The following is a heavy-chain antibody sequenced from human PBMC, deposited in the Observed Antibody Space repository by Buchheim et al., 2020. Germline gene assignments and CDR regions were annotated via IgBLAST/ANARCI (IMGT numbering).Heavy chain of an antibody. CDR3: AKDPVYDSSGPLVTAFDI. CDR2: ISGSGENT. CDR1: GFTFRSYA. J-gene: IGHJ3*02. V-gene: IGHV3-23*01. D-gene: IGHD3-22*01. Sequence: EVQLLESGGGLVQPGGSLRLSCAASGFTFRSYAMSWVRQAPGKGLEWVSVISGSGENTYYLDSVKGRFTISRDNSKDTLYLQMNSLRAEETAVYYCAKDPVYDSSGPLVTAFDIWGQGT.